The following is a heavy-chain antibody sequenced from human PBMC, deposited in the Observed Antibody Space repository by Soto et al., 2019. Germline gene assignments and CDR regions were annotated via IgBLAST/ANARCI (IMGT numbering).Heavy chain of an antibody. D-gene: IGHD3-9*01. CDR3: ARNTDYDILTGYVGAPDY. Sequence: PGGSLRLSCAASGFTFSSYSMNWVRQAPGKGLEWVSYISSSSSSTIYYADSVKGRFTISRDNAKNSLYLQMNSLRAEDTAVYYCARNTDYDILTGYVGAPDYWGQGTLVTVSS. V-gene: IGHV3-48*01. CDR1: GFTFSSYS. J-gene: IGHJ4*02. CDR2: ISSSSSSTI.